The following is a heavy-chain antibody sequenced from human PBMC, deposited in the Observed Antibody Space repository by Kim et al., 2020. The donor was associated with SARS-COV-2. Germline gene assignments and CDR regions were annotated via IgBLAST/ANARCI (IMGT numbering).Heavy chain of an antibody. CDR3: ARVGPNHDFWSGYPPGGYGMDV. V-gene: IGHV4-34*01. D-gene: IGHD3-3*01. CDR1: GGSFSGYY. J-gene: IGHJ6*02. CDR2: INHSGST. Sequence: SETLSLTCAVYGGSFSGYYWSWIRQPPGKGLEWIGEINHSGSTNYNPSLKSRVTISVDTSKNQFSLKLSSVTAADTAVYYCARVGPNHDFWSGYPPGGYGMDVWGQGTTVTVSS.